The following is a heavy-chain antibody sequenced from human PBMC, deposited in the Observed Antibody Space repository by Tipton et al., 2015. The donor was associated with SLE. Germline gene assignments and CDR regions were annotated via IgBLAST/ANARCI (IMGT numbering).Heavy chain of an antibody. CDR1: GFIFSDFV. D-gene: IGHD7-27*01. V-gene: IGHV3-23*01. Sequence: SLRLSCAASGFIFSDFVMSWVRQAPGKGLEWVSSISGSGDTTYYADSMKGRFTISRDNSKNTLYLQMSSLRADDTAVYYCVKGAWADDWGQGTLVTVSS. CDR3: VKGAWADD. J-gene: IGHJ4*01. CDR2: ISGSGDTT.